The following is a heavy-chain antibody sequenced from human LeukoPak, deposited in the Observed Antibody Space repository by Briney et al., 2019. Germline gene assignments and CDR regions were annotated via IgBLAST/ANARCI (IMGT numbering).Heavy chain of an antibody. J-gene: IGHJ4*02. CDR1: GFTFSNYW. Sequence: GGSLRLSCAASGFTFSNYWMSWVRQAPGKGLEWVSCISGGHNFIYYADSVKGRFTISRDNAKNSLYLQMSSLRAEDTAVYYCAREVPYSYASDYWGRGTLITVSS. D-gene: IGHD3-16*01. V-gene: IGHV3-21*01. CDR2: ISGGHNFI. CDR3: AREVPYSYASDY.